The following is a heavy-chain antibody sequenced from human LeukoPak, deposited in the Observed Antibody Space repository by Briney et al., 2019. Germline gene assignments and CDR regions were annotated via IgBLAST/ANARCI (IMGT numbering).Heavy chain of an antibody. CDR1: GFTFSSYG. CDR2: ISYDGSNE. D-gene: IGHD1-26*01. CDR3: ARDRVGATDYFDY. V-gene: IGHV3-30*03. Sequence: GSLRLSCAASGFTFSSYGMHWVRQAPGKGLEWVALISYDGSNEYYADSVKGRFTISRDNSKNTLYLQMNSLRAEDTAVYYCARDRVGATDYFDYWGQGTLVTVSS. J-gene: IGHJ4*02.